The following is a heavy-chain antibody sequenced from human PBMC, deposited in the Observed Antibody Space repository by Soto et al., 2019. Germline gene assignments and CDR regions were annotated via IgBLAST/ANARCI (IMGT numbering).Heavy chain of an antibody. CDR1: GDSVSSNSAA. J-gene: IGHJ3*02. Sequence: QVQLQQSGPGRVKPSQTLSLTCAISGDSVSSNSAAWNWLRQSPSRGLEWLGRTYYRSKWYNDYVVSVKSRITINPDASKNQFSLQLNSVTPEDTAVYYCARERGVLSAAFDIWGQGTVVTVSS. CDR3: ARERGVLSAAFDI. V-gene: IGHV6-1*01. D-gene: IGHD3-10*01. CDR2: TYYRSKWYN.